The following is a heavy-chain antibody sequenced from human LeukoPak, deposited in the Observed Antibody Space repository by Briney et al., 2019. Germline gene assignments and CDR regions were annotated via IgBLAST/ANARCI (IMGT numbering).Heavy chain of an antibody. CDR1: GYTFTSYG. J-gene: IGHJ6*03. D-gene: IGHD4/OR15-4a*01. Sequence: ASVKVSCQASGYTFTSYGISWVRQAPGQGLEWMGWISAYNGNTNYAQKLQGRVTMTTDTSTSTAYMELRSLRSDDTAVYYCARVVLGYYYYMDVWGKGTTVPVSS. V-gene: IGHV1-18*01. CDR2: ISAYNGNT. CDR3: ARVVLGYYYYMDV.